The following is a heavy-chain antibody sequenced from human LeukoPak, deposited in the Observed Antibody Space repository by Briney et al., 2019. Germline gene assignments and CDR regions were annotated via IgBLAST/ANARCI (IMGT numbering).Heavy chain of an antibody. CDR3: AREAVWWLSFASRLDY. Sequence: GRSLRLSCAASGFTFSSYGMHWVRQAPGQGLEWMGIINPSGGSTSYAQKFQGRVTMTRDTSTSTVYMELSSLRSEDTAVYYCAREAVWWLSFASRLDYWGQGTLVTVSS. D-gene: IGHD5-12*01. V-gene: IGHV1-46*01. CDR2: INPSGGST. J-gene: IGHJ4*02. CDR1: GFTFSSYG.